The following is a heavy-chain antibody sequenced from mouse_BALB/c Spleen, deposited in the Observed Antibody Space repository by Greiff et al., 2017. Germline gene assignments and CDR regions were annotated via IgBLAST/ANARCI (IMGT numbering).Heavy chain of an antibody. Sequence: EVKVEESGGGLVQPGGSRKLSCAASGFTFSSFGMHWVRQAPEKGLEWVAYISSGSSTIYYADTVKGRFTISRDNPKNTLFLQMTSLRSEDTAMYYCARSGDYEWFAYWGQGTLVTVSA. CDR1: GFTFSSFG. D-gene: IGHD2-4*01. J-gene: IGHJ3*01. V-gene: IGHV5-17*02. CDR3: ARSGDYEWFAY. CDR2: ISSGSSTI.